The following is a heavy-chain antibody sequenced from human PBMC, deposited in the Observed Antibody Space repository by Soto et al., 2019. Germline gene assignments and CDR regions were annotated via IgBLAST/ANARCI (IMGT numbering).Heavy chain of an antibody. Sequence: QVQLQESGPGLVKPSGTLSLTCAVSGDSISNSRWWTWVRQPPGKGLEWIGDIFHSGDTNYNPSRKSRGSISLDKSQNQFSLKVSSVTAADTAVYYCAYSTGWYRHDVWGQGTLVTVSS. CDR3: AYSTGWYRHDV. V-gene: IGHV4-4*02. J-gene: IGHJ3*01. CDR1: GDSISNSRW. CDR2: IFHSGDT. D-gene: IGHD6-19*01.